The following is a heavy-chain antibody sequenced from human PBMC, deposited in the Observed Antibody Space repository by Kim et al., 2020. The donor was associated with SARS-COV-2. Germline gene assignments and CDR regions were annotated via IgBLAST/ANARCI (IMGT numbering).Heavy chain of an antibody. D-gene: IGHD1-26*01. J-gene: IGHJ4*02. Sequence: GGSLRLSCVASGFTFSNFWMSWVRQASGKGLEWMANIKEDGSEKHYVDSVKGRFTISRDNAKRSLFLQMNSLRAEDTAVYFCARGRVSGTYSDYWGQGTLVTVSS. CDR2: IKEDGSEK. CDR1: GFTFSNFW. V-gene: IGHV3-7*01. CDR3: ARGRVSGTYSDY.